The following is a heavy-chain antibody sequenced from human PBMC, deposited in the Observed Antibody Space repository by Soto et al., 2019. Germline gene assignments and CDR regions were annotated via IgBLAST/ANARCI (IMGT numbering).Heavy chain of an antibody. J-gene: IGHJ3*02. D-gene: IGHD5-12*01. Sequence: QVQLVESGGGMVQPGRSLRLSCAASGFTFSRYGMNWVRQAPGKGLEWVAGIGYDGSSQYYADSVKGRLTIFRDNSKNTLSVQMNNLRVEDTAVYYCARDRVLYSGYGDAFDIWCQGTMVTVSS. CDR3: ARDRVLYSGYGDAFDI. CDR1: GFTFSRYG. CDR2: IGYDGSSQ. V-gene: IGHV3-33*01.